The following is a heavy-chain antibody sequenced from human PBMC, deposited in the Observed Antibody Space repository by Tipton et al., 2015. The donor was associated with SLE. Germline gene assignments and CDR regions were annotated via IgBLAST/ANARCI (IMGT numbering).Heavy chain of an antibody. CDR1: GGSISSYY. CDR3: ARGPLNYYGSGSRYYFDY. D-gene: IGHD3-10*01. V-gene: IGHV4-59*01. J-gene: IGHJ4*02. Sequence: TLSLTCTVSGGSISSYYWSWIRQPPGKGLEWIGYIYYSGSTNYNPSLKSRVIISVDTSKNQFSLKLSSVTAADTAVYYCARGPLNYYGSGSRYYFDYWGQGTLVTVSS. CDR2: IYYSGST.